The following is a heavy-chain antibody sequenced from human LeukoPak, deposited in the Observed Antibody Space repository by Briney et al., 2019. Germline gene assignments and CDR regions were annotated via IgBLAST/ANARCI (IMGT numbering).Heavy chain of an antibody. Sequence: GGSLRLSCAASGFTFSSYAMSWVRQAPGKGLKWVSAISGSGGSTYYADSVKGRFTISRDNSKNTLYLQMNSLRAEDTAVYYCAKDLTWSGQYGMDVWGQGTTVTVSS. V-gene: IGHV3-23*01. D-gene: IGHD3-3*01. J-gene: IGHJ6*02. CDR2: ISGSGGST. CDR3: AKDLTWSGQYGMDV. CDR1: GFTFSSYA.